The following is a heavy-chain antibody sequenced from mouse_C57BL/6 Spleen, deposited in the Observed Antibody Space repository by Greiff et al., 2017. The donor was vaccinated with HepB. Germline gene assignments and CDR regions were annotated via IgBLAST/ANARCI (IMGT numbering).Heavy chain of an antibody. V-gene: IGHV5-4*03. CDR1: GFTFSSYA. Sequence: DVKLVESGGGLVKPGGSLKLSCAASGFTFSSYAMSWVRQTPEKRLEWVATISDGGSYTYYPDNVKGRFTISRDNAKNNLYLQMSHLKSEDTAMYYCARVGYGYDRGFDYWGQGTTLTVSS. CDR2: ISDGGSYT. J-gene: IGHJ2*01. CDR3: ARVGYGYDRGFDY. D-gene: IGHD2-2*01.